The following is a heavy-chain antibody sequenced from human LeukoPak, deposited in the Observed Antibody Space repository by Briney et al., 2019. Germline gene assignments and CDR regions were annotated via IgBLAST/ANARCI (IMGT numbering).Heavy chain of an antibody. D-gene: IGHD3-22*01. Sequence: ASVKVSCKAPGYTFTSYYMHWVRQAPGQGLEWMGIINPSGGSTSYAQKFQGRVTMTRDMSTSTVYMELSSLRSEDTAVYYCARAYYYDSSGYPDAFDIWGQGTMVTVSS. J-gene: IGHJ3*02. CDR1: GYTFTSYY. CDR2: INPSGGST. CDR3: ARAYYYDSSGYPDAFDI. V-gene: IGHV1-46*01.